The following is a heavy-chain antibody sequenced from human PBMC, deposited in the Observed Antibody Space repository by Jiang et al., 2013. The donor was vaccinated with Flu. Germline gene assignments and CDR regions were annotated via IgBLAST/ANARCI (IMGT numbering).Heavy chain of an antibody. CDR2: IYPGDSDT. D-gene: IGHD3-3*01. V-gene: IGHV5-51*01. CDR3: ARLWRDRNDFWSGYANYYYYGMDV. J-gene: IGHJ6*02. Sequence: KISCKGSGYMFTSYWIGWVRQMPGKGLEWMGIIYPGDSDTRYSPSFQGQVTISADKSISTAYLQWSSLKASDTAMYYCARLWRDRNDFWSGYANYYYYGMDVWGQGTTVTVSS. CDR1: GYMFTSYW.